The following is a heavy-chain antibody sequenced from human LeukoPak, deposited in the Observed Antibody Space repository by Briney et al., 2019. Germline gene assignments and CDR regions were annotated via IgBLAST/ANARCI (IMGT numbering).Heavy chain of an antibody. V-gene: IGHV3-33*01. Sequence: GGSLRLSCAASGFTFSSYGMHWVRQAPGKGLGWVAVIWYDGSNKYYVDSVQGRFIISRDNSKNTLYLQMGSLRAEDMAVYYCARVASLGELSFTNGMDVWGQGTKVTVSS. J-gene: IGHJ6*02. CDR2: IWYDGSNK. CDR3: ARVASLGELSFTNGMDV. CDR1: GFTFSSYG. D-gene: IGHD3-16*02.